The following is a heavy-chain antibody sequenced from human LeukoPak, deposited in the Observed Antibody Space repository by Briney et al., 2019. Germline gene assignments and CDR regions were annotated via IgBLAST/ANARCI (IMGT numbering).Heavy chain of an antibody. J-gene: IGHJ4*02. Sequence: GGSLRLSCAASGFTFSDYYMSWIRQAPGKGLEWVSYVSGSGSPIYYADSVKGRFTVSRDNAKNSLYLQMNSLRAEDTAVYYCARDRGGRGFTYGQPLDYWGQGTLVTVSS. CDR1: GFTFSDYY. CDR3: ARDRGGRGFTYGQPLDY. D-gene: IGHD5-18*01. V-gene: IGHV3-11*01. CDR2: VSGSGSPI.